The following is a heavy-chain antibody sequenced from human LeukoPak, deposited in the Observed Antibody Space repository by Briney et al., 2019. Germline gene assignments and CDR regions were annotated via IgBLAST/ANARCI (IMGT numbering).Heavy chain of an antibody. Sequence: PGGSLRLSCAASGFTFTNTWMNWVRQAPGKGLEWVGRIKSKSGGGTTDYAAPVKGRFTISRDDSKNTLYLQMNSLKTEATAVYYCARDWYHAFDFWGQGTMVTVSS. CDR1: GFTFTNTW. J-gene: IGHJ3*01. V-gene: IGHV3-15*07. CDR3: ARDWYHAFDF. CDR2: IKSKSGGGTT. D-gene: IGHD3-9*01.